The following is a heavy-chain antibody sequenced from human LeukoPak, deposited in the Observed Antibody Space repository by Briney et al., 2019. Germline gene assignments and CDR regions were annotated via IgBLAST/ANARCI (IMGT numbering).Heavy chain of an antibody. CDR3: AREEGAPIAAANI. CDR2: ISAYNGNT. D-gene: IGHD6-13*01. Sequence: GASVKVSCKASGYTFTSYYMHWVRQAPGQGLEWMGWISAYNGNTDYAQKLQDRVSMTTDTSTSTAYMELRSLRSDDTAVYYCAREEGAPIAAANIWGLGTMVTVSS. J-gene: IGHJ3*02. V-gene: IGHV1-18*04. CDR1: GYTFTSYY.